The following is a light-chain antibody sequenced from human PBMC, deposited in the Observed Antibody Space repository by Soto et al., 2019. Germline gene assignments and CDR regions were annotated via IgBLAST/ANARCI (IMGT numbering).Light chain of an antibody. CDR2: EGS. CDR3: CSYAGSSTFWV. CDR1: SSDVGSYNL. V-gene: IGLV2-23*03. J-gene: IGLJ3*02. Sequence: QSALTQPASVSGSRGQSITISCTGTSSDVGSYNLVSWYQQHPGKAPKLMIYEGSKRPSGVSNRFSGSKSGNTASLTISGLLAEDEADYYCCSYAGSSTFWVFGGGTKLTVL.